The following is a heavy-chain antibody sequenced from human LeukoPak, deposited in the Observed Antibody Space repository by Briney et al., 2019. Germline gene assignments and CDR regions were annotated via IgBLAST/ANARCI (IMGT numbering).Heavy chain of an antibody. J-gene: IGHJ4*02. D-gene: IGHD2-2*01. V-gene: IGHV3-23*01. CDR2: VNGRGYST. CDR3: ANLGSSELRVPASQGN. CDR1: GFTFSSYA. Sequence: GGSLRLSCAASGFTFSSYAMSWARQAPGKGLEWVSAVNGRGYSTYYADSVKGRFTISRDNSKNTVFLQMSSLRVEDTAVYYCANLGSSELRVPASQGNWGQGTLVTVSS.